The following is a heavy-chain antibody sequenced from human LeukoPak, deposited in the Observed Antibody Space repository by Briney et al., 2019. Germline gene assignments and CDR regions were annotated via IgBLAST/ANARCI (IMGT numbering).Heavy chain of an antibody. J-gene: IGHJ2*01. CDR1: GGSISSSSYY. Sequence: SETLSLTCTVSGGSISSSSYYWSWIRQPPGKGLEWIGEINHSGSTNYNPSLKSRVTISVDTSKNQFSLKLSSVTAADTAVYYCARGDNCSGGSCSPYWYFDLWGRGTLVTVSS. V-gene: IGHV4-39*07. CDR2: INHSGST. CDR3: ARGDNCSGGSCSPYWYFDL. D-gene: IGHD2-15*01.